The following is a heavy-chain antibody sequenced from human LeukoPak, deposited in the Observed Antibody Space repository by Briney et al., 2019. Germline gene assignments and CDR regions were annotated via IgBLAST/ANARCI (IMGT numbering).Heavy chain of an antibody. CDR3: ARLLEGVAGTWGY. Sequence: GESLQISCKGSGYSFSTYWIAWVRQMPGKGVEWMGIIYPGDSDTRYSPSFQGHVTISADKSISTAYLQWSSLKASDSAMYYCARLLEGVAGTWGYWGQGTLVTVSS. J-gene: IGHJ4*02. D-gene: IGHD6-19*01. CDR2: IYPGDSDT. CDR1: GYSFSTYW. V-gene: IGHV5-51*01.